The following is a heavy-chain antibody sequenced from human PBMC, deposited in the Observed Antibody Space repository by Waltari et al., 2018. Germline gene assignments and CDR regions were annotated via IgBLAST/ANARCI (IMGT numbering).Heavy chain of an antibody. CDR3: ARHDYGDYVYFDY. V-gene: IGHV4-38-2*01. CDR1: GYSISSGYY. CDR2: IYHSGST. J-gene: IGHJ4*02. Sequence: QVQLQESGPGLVKPSETLSLTCAVSGYSISSGYYWGSIRQPPGKGLEWIGSIYHSGSTYYIPSLKSRVTISVDTSKNQFSLKLSSVTAADTAVYYCARHDYGDYVYFDYWGQGTLVTVSS. D-gene: IGHD4-17*01.